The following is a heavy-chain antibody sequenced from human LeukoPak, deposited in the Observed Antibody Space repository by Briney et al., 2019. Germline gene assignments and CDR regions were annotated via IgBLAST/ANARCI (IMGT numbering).Heavy chain of an antibody. CDR2: IYFRGSI. CDR1: GVSISSSNYF. D-gene: IGHD2-2*02. CDR3: AGEDRYCSSTSCYTWDY. Sequence: TSETLSLTCTVSGVSISSSNYFWAWIRQSPGKGLEWIGSIYFRGSISSSPSLKSRVTISIDASKNQFSLKLTSVTAADTAVYYCAGEDRYCSSTSCYTWDYWGQGTLVAV. J-gene: IGHJ4*02. V-gene: IGHV4-39*07.